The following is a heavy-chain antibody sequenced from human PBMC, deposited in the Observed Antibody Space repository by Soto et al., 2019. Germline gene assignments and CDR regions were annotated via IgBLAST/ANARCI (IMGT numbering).Heavy chain of an antibody. CDR1: GGSFSGYY. V-gene: IGHV4-34*01. D-gene: IGHD2-21*02. CDR3: ASVSRSCGGDCYANFDY. CDR2: INHSGST. Sequence: SETLSLTCAVYGGSFSGYYWSWIRQPPGKGLEWIGEINHSGSTNYNPSLKSRVTISVDTSKNQFSLKLSSVTAADTAVYYCASVSRSCGGDCYANFDYWGQGTLVTVSS. J-gene: IGHJ4*02.